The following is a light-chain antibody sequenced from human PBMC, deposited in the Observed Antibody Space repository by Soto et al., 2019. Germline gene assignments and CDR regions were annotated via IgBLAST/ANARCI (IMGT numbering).Light chain of an antibody. V-gene: IGKV1-39*01. J-gene: IGKJ4*01. CDR2: ATS. CDR1: QSISSY. Sequence: DIQMTQSPSSLSASVGDRVTISCRASQSISSYLNWCQQKPGKAPKLLIYATSSLQSGVPSRFSGSGSGTDFTLTISSLQPEDFATYYCQQSYSTPPTFGGGTKVEIK. CDR3: QQSYSTPPT.